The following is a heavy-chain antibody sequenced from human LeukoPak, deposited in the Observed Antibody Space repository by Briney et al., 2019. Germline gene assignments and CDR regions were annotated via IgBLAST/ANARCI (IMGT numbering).Heavy chain of an antibody. CDR2: ICTYNDNT. CDR1: GYTFTNHA. Sequence: ASVKVSCKASGYTFTNHAINWVRQAPGQGLEWMGWICTYNDNTKYAQNFQGRVTMTTDTSTSTAYMELRSLRSDDTAVYYCAREGVDVLTGSTYYFDYWGQGSLVTVSS. CDR3: AREGVDVLTGSTYYFDY. J-gene: IGHJ4*02. V-gene: IGHV1-18*04. D-gene: IGHD3-9*01.